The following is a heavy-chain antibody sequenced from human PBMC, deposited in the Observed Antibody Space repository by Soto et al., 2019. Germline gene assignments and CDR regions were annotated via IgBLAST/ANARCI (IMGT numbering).Heavy chain of an antibody. Sequence: SETLSLTCAVYGGSFSAYYWSWIRQPPGKGLEWIGEINHSGGTSYNPSLKSRVTISVDTSKSQFSLKLTSVTAADRAVYYCARGIVDAVDSSDFYEDWGQAPPVT. CDR1: GGSFSAYY. CDR3: ARGIVDAVDSSDFYED. D-gene: IGHD3-22*01. CDR2: INHSGGT. J-gene: IGHJ4*02. V-gene: IGHV4-34*01.